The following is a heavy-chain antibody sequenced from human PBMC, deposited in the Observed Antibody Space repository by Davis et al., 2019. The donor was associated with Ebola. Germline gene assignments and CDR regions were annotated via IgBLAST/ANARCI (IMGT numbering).Heavy chain of an antibody. CDR2: IYYSGST. CDR3: ARHVRSLGYFDY. Sequence: SETLSLTCTVSGGSISSYYWSWIRQPPGEGLEWIGSIYYSGSTYYNPSLKSRVTISVDTSKNQFSLKLSSVTAADTAVYYCARHVRSLGYFDYWGQGTLVTVSS. CDR1: GGSISSYY. D-gene: IGHD3-10*02. V-gene: IGHV4-59*05. J-gene: IGHJ4*02.